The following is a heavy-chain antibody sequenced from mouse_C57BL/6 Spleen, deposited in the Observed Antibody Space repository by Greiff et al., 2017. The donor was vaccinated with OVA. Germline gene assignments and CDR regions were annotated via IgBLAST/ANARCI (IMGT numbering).Heavy chain of an antibody. CDR1: GYTFTDYY. V-gene: IGHV1-84*01. Sequence: QVQLQQSGPELVKPGASVKISCKASGYTFTDYYINWVKQRPGQGLEWIGWIYPGSGNTKYNETFKGKATLTVDTSSSPAYMQHSSLTSEDASVYCCARGTVACGFAFWGTGTTVTVSS. CDR2: IYPGSGNT. CDR3: ARGTVACGFAF. D-gene: IGHD3-3*01. J-gene: IGHJ1*03.